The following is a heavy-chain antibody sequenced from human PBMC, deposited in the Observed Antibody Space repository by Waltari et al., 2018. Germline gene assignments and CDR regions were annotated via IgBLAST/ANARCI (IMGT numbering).Heavy chain of an antibody. CDR3: GRLTGNYYYYYMDV. D-gene: IGHD7-27*01. V-gene: IGHV1-8*01. CDR1: GYTFTSYD. Sequence: QVQLVQSGAEVKKPGASVKVSCKASGYTFTSYDINWVRQATGQGLEWMGWMNPNSGNTGYAQKFQGRVTMTRNTSISTAYMELSSLRSEDTAVYYCGRLTGNYYYYYMDVWGKGTTVTVSS. CDR2: MNPNSGNT. J-gene: IGHJ6*03.